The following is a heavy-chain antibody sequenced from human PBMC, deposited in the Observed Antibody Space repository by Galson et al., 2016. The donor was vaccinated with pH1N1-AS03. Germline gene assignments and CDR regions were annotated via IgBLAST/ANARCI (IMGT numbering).Heavy chain of an antibody. Sequence: SETLSLTCAVYGGSFSGYYWTWIRQPPGKWLEWIGEINHSGSTNYNPSLKSRVTISVDTSKNQFSLKLNSVTAADTAVYYCARSHPPQWLVGGGIDYWGQGTLVTVSS. V-gene: IGHV4-34*01. CDR2: INHSGST. J-gene: IGHJ4*02. D-gene: IGHD6-19*01. CDR3: ARSHPPQWLVGGGIDY. CDR1: GGSFSGYY.